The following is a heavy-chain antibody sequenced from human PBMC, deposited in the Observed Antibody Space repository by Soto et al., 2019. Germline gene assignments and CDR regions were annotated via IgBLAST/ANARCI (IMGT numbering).Heavy chain of an antibody. CDR1: GGSISSYY. Sequence: SETLSLTCTVSGGSISSYYWSWIRQPPGKGLEWFGYIYYSGSTNYNPSLKSRFTISVDTSKNQFSLKLSSVTAADTAVYYCARVRLEWSFYYGMDVWGQGTTVTVSS. CDR3: ARVRLEWSFYYGMDV. V-gene: IGHV4-59*01. D-gene: IGHD3-3*01. CDR2: IYYSGST. J-gene: IGHJ6*02.